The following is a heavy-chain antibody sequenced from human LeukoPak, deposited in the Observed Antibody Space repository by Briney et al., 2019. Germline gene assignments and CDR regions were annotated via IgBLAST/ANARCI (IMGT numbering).Heavy chain of an antibody. CDR3: ARLPVTKGLGYFDY. Sequence: PSETLSLTCTVSGGSISSSSYYWGWIRQPPGKGLEWIGSIYYSGSTYYNPSLKSRVTISVDTSKSQFSLKLSSVTAADTAVYYCARLPVTKGLGYFDYWGQGTLVTVSS. CDR1: GGSISSSSYY. V-gene: IGHV4-39*01. CDR2: IYYSGST. D-gene: IGHD1-14*01. J-gene: IGHJ4*02.